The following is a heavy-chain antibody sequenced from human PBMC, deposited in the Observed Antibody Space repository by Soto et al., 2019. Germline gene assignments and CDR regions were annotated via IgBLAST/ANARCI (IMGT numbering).Heavy chain of an antibody. Sequence: GALRLSCAASGFTFSSYAMSWVRQAPGKGLEWVSAISGSGGSTYYADSVKGRFTISRDNSKNTLYLQMNSLRAEDTAVYYCAKGLGYGDYVQFEYWGQGNLVTVS. CDR1: GFTFSSYA. CDR2: ISGSGGST. V-gene: IGHV3-23*01. D-gene: IGHD4-17*01. J-gene: IGHJ4*02. CDR3: AKGLGYGDYVQFEY.